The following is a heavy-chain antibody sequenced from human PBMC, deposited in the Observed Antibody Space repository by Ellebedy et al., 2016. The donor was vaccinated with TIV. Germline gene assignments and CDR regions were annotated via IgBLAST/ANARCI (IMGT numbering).Heavy chain of an antibody. CDR3: TRDRPHSWFDP. J-gene: IGHJ5*02. Sequence: PGGSLRLSCAASGFTFSSYSMNWVRQAPGKGLEWVSSISSSSSYIYYADSVKGRFTISRDNAKNMVFLQMNSLRADDTAVYYCTRDRPHSWFDPWGQGTLVTVSS. D-gene: IGHD1-14*01. CDR2: ISSSSSYI. V-gene: IGHV3-21*01. CDR1: GFTFSSYS.